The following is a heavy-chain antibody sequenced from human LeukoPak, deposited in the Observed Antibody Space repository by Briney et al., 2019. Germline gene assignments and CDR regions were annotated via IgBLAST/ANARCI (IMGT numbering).Heavy chain of an antibody. J-gene: IGHJ4*02. Sequence: PSETLSLTCTVAGGSISGYYWSWLRQPPGKGLEWIGYIYAGGTSNYIPSLKSRVTMSIDTSRNEFSLKLTSVTAADTAVYYCGRSPPAPKEFDYWGQGTLVTVSS. D-gene: IGHD2-2*01. CDR3: GRSPPAPKEFDY. V-gene: IGHV4-4*09. CDR1: GGSISGYY. CDR2: IYAGGTS.